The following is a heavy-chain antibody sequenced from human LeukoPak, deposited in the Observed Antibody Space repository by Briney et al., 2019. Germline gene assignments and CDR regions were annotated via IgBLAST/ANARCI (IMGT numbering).Heavy chain of an antibody. CDR3: TRDANHYGGMDV. J-gene: IGHJ6*02. CDR1: GFTVSKYW. Sequence: GGSLRLSCAASGFTVSKYWMHWVRQVPGKGLVWVSRIHSDGSTTDYADSVKGRFTITRDSAKNTLYLEMNSLRVEDTAVYYCTRDANHYGGMDVWGQGTTVTVSS. V-gene: IGHV3-74*01. CDR2: IHSDGSTT.